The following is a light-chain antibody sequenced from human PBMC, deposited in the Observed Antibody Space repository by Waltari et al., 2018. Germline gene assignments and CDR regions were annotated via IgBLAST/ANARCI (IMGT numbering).Light chain of an antibody. Sequence: QSALTQPASVSGSPGQSITISCTGTSSDVGGYNYVSWYQQYPGKAPKLMIYEVNNRPSGVSNRFSGSKSRNTASLTISGLQAEDEADYYCSSYTSSSTLVFGGGTKLTVL. CDR1: SSDVGGYNY. CDR2: EVN. V-gene: IGLV2-14*01. J-gene: IGLJ2*01. CDR3: SSYTSSSTLV.